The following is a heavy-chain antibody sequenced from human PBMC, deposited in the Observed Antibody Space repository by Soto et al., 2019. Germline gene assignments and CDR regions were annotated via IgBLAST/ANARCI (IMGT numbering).Heavy chain of an antibody. V-gene: IGHV3-53*01. CDR3: ARDKGGGWYYFDS. J-gene: IGHJ4*02. Sequence: PGGSLRRSCAASVFTFSDTYMTWFRQAPGKGLEWVSVLYSAGNAYYADSVQGRFTISRDDSKNTLYLQMNRLRAEDTAVYYCARDKGGGWYYFDSWGQGTLVTVSS. CDR2: LYSAGNA. D-gene: IGHD6-19*01. CDR1: VFTFSDTY.